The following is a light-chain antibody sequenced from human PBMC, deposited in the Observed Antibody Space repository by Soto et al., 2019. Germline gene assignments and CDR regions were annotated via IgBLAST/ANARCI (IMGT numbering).Light chain of an antibody. CDR3: SSYTSSSIPYV. J-gene: IGLJ1*01. Sequence: QSVLTQPASVSGSPGQSFTISCTGTSSDVGGYNYVSWYQQHPGKAPKLMIYEVSNRPSGVSNRFSGSKSGNTASLTISGLQAEDEADYYCSSYTSSSIPYVFGTGTKLTVL. CDR1: SSDVGGYNY. CDR2: EVS. V-gene: IGLV2-14*01.